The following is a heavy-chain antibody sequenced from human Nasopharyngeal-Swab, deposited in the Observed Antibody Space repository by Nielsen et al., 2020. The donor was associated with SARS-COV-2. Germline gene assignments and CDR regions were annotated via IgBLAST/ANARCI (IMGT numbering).Heavy chain of an antibody. J-gene: IGHJ4*02. D-gene: IGHD6-19*01. CDR3: ARVLSGWLPY. CDR2: IKRDGSER. V-gene: IGHV3-7*01. Sequence: WIRQPPGKGLEWVANIKRDGSERYYMDSVEGRFTISRDNAKNSLYLQMNSLRAEDTAVYYCARVLSGWLPYWGRGTLVTVSS.